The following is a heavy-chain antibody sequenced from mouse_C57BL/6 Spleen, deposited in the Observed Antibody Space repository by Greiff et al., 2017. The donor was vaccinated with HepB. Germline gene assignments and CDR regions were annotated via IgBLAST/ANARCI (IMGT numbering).Heavy chain of an antibody. J-gene: IGHJ1*03. CDR1: GYTFTSYW. D-gene: IGHD1-1*01. Sequence: QVQLQQPGAELVRPGSSVKLSCKASGYTFTSYWMHWVKQRPTQGLEWIGNIDPSDSETHYNQKFKDKATLTVDKSSSTAYMQLSSLTSEDSAVYYCARRTTVVATDWYFDVWGTGTTVTVSS. V-gene: IGHV1-52*01. CDR3: ARRTTVVATDWYFDV. CDR2: IDPSDSET.